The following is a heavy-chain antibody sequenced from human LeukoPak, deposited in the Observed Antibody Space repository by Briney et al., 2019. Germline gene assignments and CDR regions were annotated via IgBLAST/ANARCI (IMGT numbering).Heavy chain of an antibody. J-gene: IGHJ3*02. V-gene: IGHV1-2*02. D-gene: IGHD6-25*01. CDR1: GYTFTGYY. CDR2: INPNSGGT. CDR3: ARGPSTYQYSSGPNTKDQVRDASDI. Sequence: ASVKVSCKASGYTFTGYYMHWVRQAPGQGLEWMGWINPNSGGTNYAQKFQGRVTMTRDTSISTAYMELSRLRSDDTAVYYCARGPSTYQYSSGPNTKDQVRDASDIWGQGTMVTVSS.